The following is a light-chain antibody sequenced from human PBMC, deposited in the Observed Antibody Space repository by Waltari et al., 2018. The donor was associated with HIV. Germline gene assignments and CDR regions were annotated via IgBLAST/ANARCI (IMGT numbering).Light chain of an antibody. J-gene: IGLJ2*01. CDR2: EVT. CDR1: TSDIGGFDY. Sequence: QSALTQPASVSGSPGQSVTISCTGTTSDIGGFDYVFWYQHHPGKAPKLIIYEVTNRPSGVSTRCSGSKSGNTAALTISGLQAEDEADYFCTSYTSSSTLGVFGGGTRLTVL. CDR3: TSYTSSSTLGV. V-gene: IGLV2-14*01.